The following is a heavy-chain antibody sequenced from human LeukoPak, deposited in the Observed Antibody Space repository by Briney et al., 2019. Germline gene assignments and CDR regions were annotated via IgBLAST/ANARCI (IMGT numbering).Heavy chain of an antibody. J-gene: IGHJ4*02. CDR3: ARDRRDVVLTAPSFDS. D-gene: IGHD2-21*02. CDR1: GGSISSSSYY. V-gene: IGHV3-23*01. CDR2: ISGSAYST. Sequence: PSETLSLTCTVSGGSISSSSYYWGWIRQPPGKGLEWLSAISGSAYSTYYADSLKGRFTISRDNSKNTLFLQMNSLSAEDTAVYYCARDRRDVVLTAPSFDSWGQGTLVTVSS.